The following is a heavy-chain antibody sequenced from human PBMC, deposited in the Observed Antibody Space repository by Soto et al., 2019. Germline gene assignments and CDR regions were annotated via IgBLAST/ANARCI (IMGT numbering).Heavy chain of an antibody. D-gene: IGHD3-10*01. CDR1: GFTFSSYG. V-gene: IGHV3-33*01. CDR3: ARGYYYGSGSYYRGVDFDY. CDR2: IWYDGSNK. J-gene: IGHJ4*02. Sequence: QVQLVESGGGVVQPGRSLRLSCAASGFTFSSYGMHWVRQAPGKGLEWVAVIWYDGSNKYYADSVKGRFTISRDNSKNTLYLQMNSLSAEDTAVYYRARGYYYGSGSYYRGVDFDYWGQGTLVTVSS.